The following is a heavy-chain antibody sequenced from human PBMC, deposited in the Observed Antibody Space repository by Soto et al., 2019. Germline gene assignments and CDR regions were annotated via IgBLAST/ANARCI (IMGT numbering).Heavy chain of an antibody. D-gene: IGHD3-22*01. CDR1: GFTFSIYA. CDR3: AKDTYYYDSSGYYDPHFYFDY. V-gene: IGHV3-23*01. J-gene: IGHJ4*02. Sequence: GGSLRLSCAASGFTFSIYAMSWVRQAPGEGLEWVSAISGSGGSTYYADSVKGRFTISRDNSKNTLYLQMNSLRAEDTAVYYCAKDTYYYDSSGYYDPHFYFDYWGQGTLVTVSS. CDR2: ISGSGGST.